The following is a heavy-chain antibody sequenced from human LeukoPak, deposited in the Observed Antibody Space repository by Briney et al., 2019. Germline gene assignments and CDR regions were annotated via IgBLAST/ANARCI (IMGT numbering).Heavy chain of an antibody. V-gene: IGHV3-66*03. Sequence: GGSLRLSCAGSGFSVSMSWVRQAPGTGLEWVSLIRDSGETFYADSVKGRFTISRDNSKNTMYLQMNRLRVEDTAVYFCARDRAVTQDWVEFDPWGQGTLVTVSS. J-gene: IGHJ5*02. D-gene: IGHD4-17*01. CDR3: ARDRAVTQDWVEFDP. CDR1: GFSVS. CDR2: IRDSGET.